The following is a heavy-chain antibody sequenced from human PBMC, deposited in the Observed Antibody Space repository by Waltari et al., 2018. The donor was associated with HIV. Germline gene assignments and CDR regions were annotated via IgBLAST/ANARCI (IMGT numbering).Heavy chain of an antibody. V-gene: IGHV3-7*03. J-gene: IGHJ5*02. D-gene: IGHD3-22*01. CDR1: GVTFSNYW. CDR3: ARVRYYYESSGYRWFDP. CDR2: IKQDGSEK. Sequence: EVQLVESGGGLVQPGGSLRLSCAASGVTFSNYWMSWVRQAPGKGLEWVANIKQDGSEKKYVDSVKGRFTISRDNAKNSLYLQMNSLSAEDTAVYYCARVRYYYESSGYRWFDPWGQGTLVTVSS.